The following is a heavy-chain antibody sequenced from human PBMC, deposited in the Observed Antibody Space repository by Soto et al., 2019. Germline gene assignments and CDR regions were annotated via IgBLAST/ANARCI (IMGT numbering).Heavy chain of an antibody. Sequence: QVQLVESGGGLVKPGGSLRLSCAASGFTFSDYYMSWIRQAPGKGLEWVSYISSSTSYTNYADSVKGRFTISRDNAKNSLELQMISLRAEYTAVYYCARHVHDAFDIWGQGTMVTVSS. V-gene: IGHV3-11*05. CDR1: GFTFSDYY. J-gene: IGHJ3*02. CDR3: ARHVHDAFDI. D-gene: IGHD3-10*02. CDR2: ISSSTSYT.